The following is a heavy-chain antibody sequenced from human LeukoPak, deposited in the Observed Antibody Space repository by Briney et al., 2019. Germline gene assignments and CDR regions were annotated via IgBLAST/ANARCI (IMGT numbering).Heavy chain of an antibody. D-gene: IGHD1-1*01. J-gene: IGHJ4*02. V-gene: IGHV3-30*03. Sequence: PGGSLRLSCAVSGFTFSVYVLHWVRQAPGKGLEWVAVISFDVTKKYYADSVKGRFSISRNASKRTLYLQMASLTPEDTAVYYCARDQGTGKLYYCGQGSLVTVSS. CDR1: GFTFSVYV. CDR3: ARDQGTGKLYY. CDR2: ISFDVTKK.